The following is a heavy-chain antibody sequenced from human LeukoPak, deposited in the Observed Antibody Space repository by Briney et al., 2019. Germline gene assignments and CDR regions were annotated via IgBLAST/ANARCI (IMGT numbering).Heavy chain of an antibody. Sequence: GGSLRLSCAASGFTVSSNYMSWVRQAPGKGLEWVSVIYSGGSTYYADSVKGRFTISRDNSKNTLYLQMNSLRAEDTAVYYCARVHTLGANTDNFDYWGQGTLVTVSS. V-gene: IGHV3-53*01. CDR3: ARVHTLGANTDNFDY. J-gene: IGHJ4*02. CDR2: IYSGGST. D-gene: IGHD1-26*01. CDR1: GFTVSSNY.